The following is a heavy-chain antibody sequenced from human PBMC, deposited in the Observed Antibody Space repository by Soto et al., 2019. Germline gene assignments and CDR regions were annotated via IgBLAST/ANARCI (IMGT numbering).Heavy chain of an antibody. D-gene: IGHD5-12*01. CDR2: INHSGSP. CDR1: LGSFSGYY. V-gene: IGHV4-34*01. J-gene: IGHJ5*02. CDR3: ARGAYSGYDS. Sequence: SETLSLTCAVYLGSFSGYYCCSNRPPPGKGLEWIGEINHSGSPNYNPSLKSRVPISVDTSKDQFSLKLSSVTAADTAVYYCARGAYSGYDSWGQRTLVTVSS.